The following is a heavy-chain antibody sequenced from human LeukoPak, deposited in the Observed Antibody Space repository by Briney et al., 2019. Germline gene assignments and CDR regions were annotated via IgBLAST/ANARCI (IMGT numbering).Heavy chain of an antibody. CDR2: VSWKSDTV. CDR3: AKSGKDGLLWFGELVSNYYYMDV. CDR1: GFIIDDYA. Sequence: GRSLRLSCAASGFIIDDYAMHWVRQAPGKGLEWVSGVSWKSDTVGYADSVKGRFTISRDNTKNSLYLQTNGLRAEDTALYYCAKSGKDGLLWFGELVSNYYYMDVWGKGTTVTVSS. V-gene: IGHV3-9*01. J-gene: IGHJ6*03. D-gene: IGHD3-10*01.